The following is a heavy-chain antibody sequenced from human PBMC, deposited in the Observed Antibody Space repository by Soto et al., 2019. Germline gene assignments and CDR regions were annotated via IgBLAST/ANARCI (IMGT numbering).Heavy chain of an antibody. J-gene: IGHJ4*02. Sequence: GGSLRLSCAASGFTSSSYSMNWVRQAPGKGLEWVSSISSSSSYIYYADSVKGRFTISRDNAKNSLYLQMNSLRAEDTAVYYCARPTDDDSSGYYNGYWGQGTLVTVSS. D-gene: IGHD3-22*01. V-gene: IGHV3-21*01. CDR3: ARPTDDDSSGYYNGY. CDR1: GFTSSSYS. CDR2: ISSSSSYI.